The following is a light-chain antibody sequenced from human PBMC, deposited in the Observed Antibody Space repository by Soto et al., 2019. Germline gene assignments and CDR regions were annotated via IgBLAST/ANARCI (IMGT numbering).Light chain of an antibody. CDR3: SSYAGSTHV. J-gene: IGLJ1*01. Sequence: QSALTQPPSASGYPGQSVTISCTGTSSDVGGYNYVSWYQQHPGKAPKLMIYEVSKRPSGVPDRFSGSKSGNTASLTVSGLQAEDEADYYCSSYAGSTHVFGTGTKLTVL. CDR1: SSDVGGYNY. V-gene: IGLV2-8*01. CDR2: EVS.